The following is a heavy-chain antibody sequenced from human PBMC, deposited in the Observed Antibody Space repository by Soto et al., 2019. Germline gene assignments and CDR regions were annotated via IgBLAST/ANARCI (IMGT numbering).Heavy chain of an antibody. D-gene: IGHD6-19*01. CDR2: INHSGST. J-gene: IGHJ4*02. V-gene: IGHV4-34*01. Sequence: QVQLQQWGAGLLKPSETLSLTCAVYGGSFSGYYWNWIRQPPGKGLEWIGEINHSGSTNYNPSLKSLVTISVDTSKNQFSLTVTSVTAADTAVYYCARGWGAVADYWGQGTLVTVSS. CDR3: ARGWGAVADY. CDR1: GGSFSGYY.